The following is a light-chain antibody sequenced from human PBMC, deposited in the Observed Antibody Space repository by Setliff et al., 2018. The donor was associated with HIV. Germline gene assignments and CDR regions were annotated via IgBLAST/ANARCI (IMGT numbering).Light chain of an antibody. CDR1: SSNIGSNA. Sequence: QSALTQSPSASGTPGQRVTISCSGSSSNIGSNAVSWYQQLPGTAPKLLLYSNDQRPSGVPDRISGSKSGTSASLAIRGLQSEDEADYYCAAWDDSLNGVVFGGGTKDRP. V-gene: IGLV1-44*01. J-gene: IGLJ2*01. CDR3: AAWDDSLNGVV. CDR2: SND.